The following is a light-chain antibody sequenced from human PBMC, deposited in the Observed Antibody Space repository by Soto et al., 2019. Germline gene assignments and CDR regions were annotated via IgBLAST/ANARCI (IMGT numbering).Light chain of an antibody. CDR1: SSDVGGYNY. V-gene: IGLV2-14*01. CDR2: DVS. CDR3: SSYTSSSTKV. Sequence: HSARTQPASVSGSPGQSITISCTGTSSDVGGYNYVSWDQQHPGKAPKLMIYDVSNRPSGVSNRFSGSKSGNTASLTISGRQAEAEADYYCSSYTSSSTKVFGGGTQLTVL. J-gene: IGLJ2*01.